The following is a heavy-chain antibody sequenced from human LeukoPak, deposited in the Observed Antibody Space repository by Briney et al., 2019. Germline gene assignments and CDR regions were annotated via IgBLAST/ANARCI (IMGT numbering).Heavy chain of an antibody. CDR1: GESLQSFY. CDR2: INHIGRT. V-gene: IGHV4-34*01. J-gene: IGHJ6*04. D-gene: IGHD2-2*01. CDR3: AKPIDCSSTICTGPMDV. Sequence: SETLSLTCAVYGESLQSFYWSWIRQPPGKGPEWIGEINHIGRTKYNPSLKSRHTISIDTSKTQFSLRLGSLTAADTAVYYCAKPIDCSSTICTGPMDVWGKGTTVSVSA.